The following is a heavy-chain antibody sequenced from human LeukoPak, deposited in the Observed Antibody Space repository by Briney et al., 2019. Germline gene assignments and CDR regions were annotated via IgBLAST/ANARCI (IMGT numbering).Heavy chain of an antibody. Sequence: SGGSLRLSCAASGFTFSSYGMHWVRQAPGKGLEWVAVISYDGSNKYYADSVKGRFTISRDNSKNTLYPQMNSLRAEDTAVYYCAKDRLSGGSCFDYWGQGTLVTVSS. CDR3: AKDRLSGGSCFDY. V-gene: IGHV3-30*18. CDR1: GFTFSSYG. J-gene: IGHJ4*02. CDR2: ISYDGSNK. D-gene: IGHD2-15*01.